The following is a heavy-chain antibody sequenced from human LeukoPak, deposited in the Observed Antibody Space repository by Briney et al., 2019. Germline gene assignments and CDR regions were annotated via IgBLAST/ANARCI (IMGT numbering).Heavy chain of an antibody. CDR1: GYKFTDDY. Sequence: ASVKVSCKASGYKFTDDYMHWVRQAPGQGLEFMGWINPDSGFTNDAQKFKGRVTMTRDTSISTAYLEVRSLTSDDTAVYYCAPTAEAYTSWWKVWGQGTLVTVSS. CDR3: APTAEAYTSWWKV. CDR2: INPDSGFT. J-gene: IGHJ4*02. V-gene: IGHV1-2*02. D-gene: IGHD3-16*01.